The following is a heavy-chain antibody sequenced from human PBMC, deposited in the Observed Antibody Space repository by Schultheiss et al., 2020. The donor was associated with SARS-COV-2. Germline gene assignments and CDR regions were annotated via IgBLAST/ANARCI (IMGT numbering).Heavy chain of an antibody. J-gene: IGHJ3*02. CDR1: GGSISSYY. D-gene: IGHD5-24*01. Sequence: SETLSLTCTVSGGSISSYYWSWIRQPPGKGLEWIGYIYHSGSTYYNPSLKSRVTISVDTSKNQFSLKLSSVTAADTAVYYCARWPLLAGALGAFDIWGQGTMVTVSS. CDR2: IYHSGST. V-gene: IGHV4-59*04. CDR3: ARWPLLAGALGAFDI.